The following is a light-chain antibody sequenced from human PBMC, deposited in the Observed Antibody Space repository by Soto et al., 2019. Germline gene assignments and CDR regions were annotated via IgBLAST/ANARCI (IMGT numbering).Light chain of an antibody. CDR2: DAS. V-gene: IGKV3-11*01. CDR1: QSVSSY. J-gene: IGKJ1*01. CDR3: LQDYNYPRT. Sequence: DIVLTRSPATLSLSPGERATLSGRASQSVSSYLAWYQQKPGQAPRLLIYDASSRATGIPDRFSGGGSGTDFTLTISSLQPEDFAAYYCLQDYNYPRTFGQGTKVDI.